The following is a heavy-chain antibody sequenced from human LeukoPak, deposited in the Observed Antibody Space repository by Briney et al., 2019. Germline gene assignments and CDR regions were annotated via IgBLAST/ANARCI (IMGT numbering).Heavy chain of an antibody. V-gene: IGHV3-21*01. Sequence: GGSLRLSCAASGFTLSYYNMNWVRQAPGKGLEWVSSISSSSGNIYYANSLKGRFTISRDNAKNSLYLQMNSLRAEDTAVYYCVTSRGDYDHEHFQHWGQGTLVTVSS. J-gene: IGHJ1*01. D-gene: IGHD4-17*01. CDR1: GFTLSYYN. CDR2: ISSSSGNI. CDR3: VTSRGDYDHEHFQH.